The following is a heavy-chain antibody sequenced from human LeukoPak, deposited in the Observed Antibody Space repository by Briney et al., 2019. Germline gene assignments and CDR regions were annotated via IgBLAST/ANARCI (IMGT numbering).Heavy chain of an antibody. CDR1: GGSISSGDYY. Sequence: SETLSLTCTVSGGSISSGDYYWGWIRQPPGKGLEWIGYIYYSGSTYYNPSLKSRVTISVDTSKNQFSLKLSSVTAADTAVYYCARQGPPTKAVNYYYYYGMDVWGQGTTVTVSS. CDR3: ARQGPPTKAVNYYYYYGMDV. CDR2: IYYSGST. V-gene: IGHV4-30-4*01. J-gene: IGHJ6*02.